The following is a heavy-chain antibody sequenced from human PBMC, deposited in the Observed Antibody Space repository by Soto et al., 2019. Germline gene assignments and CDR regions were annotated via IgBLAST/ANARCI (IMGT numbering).Heavy chain of an antibody. J-gene: IGHJ4*02. Sequence: QVQLVQSXXXXKKPXASVKVTCKASGYTFTSYGISWVRQAPGQGLEWMGWISAYNGNTNYAQKLQGRVTMTTDTSTSTAYMELRSLRSDDTAVYYCARESTMRGLEYWGQGTLVTVSS. V-gene: IGHV1-18*01. CDR1: GYTFTSYG. CDR2: ISAYNGNT. D-gene: IGHD5-12*01. CDR3: ARESTMRGLEY.